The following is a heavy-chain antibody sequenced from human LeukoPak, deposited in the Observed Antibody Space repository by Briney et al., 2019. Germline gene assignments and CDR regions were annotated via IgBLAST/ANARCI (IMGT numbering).Heavy chain of an antibody. Sequence: GGSLRLSCAASGFTFSSYAMSWVRQAPGKGLEWVSAISGSGGSTYYADSVKGRFTISRDNSKNTLYLQMNSLRAEDTAVYYCAKVRYQFSGRGYYYGMDVWGKGTTVTVSS. J-gene: IGHJ6*04. V-gene: IGHV3-23*01. CDR3: AKVRYQFSGRGYYYGMDV. D-gene: IGHD3-10*01. CDR1: GFTFSSYA. CDR2: ISGSGGST.